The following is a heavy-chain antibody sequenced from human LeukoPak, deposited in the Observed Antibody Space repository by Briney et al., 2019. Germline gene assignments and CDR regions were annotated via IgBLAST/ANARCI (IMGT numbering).Heavy chain of an antibody. CDR3: ARDSGFGEFNDC. V-gene: IGHV3-66*01. D-gene: IGHD3-10*01. J-gene: IGHJ4*02. Sequence: GGSLRLSCAASGFTVSSIHMSWVRQAPGKGLEWVSVIYTGGSTYYADSVKVRFTISRDNSKNTLYLQMNSLRAEDTAVYYCARDSGFGEFNDCWGQGTLVTVSS. CDR1: GFTVSSIH. CDR2: IYTGGST.